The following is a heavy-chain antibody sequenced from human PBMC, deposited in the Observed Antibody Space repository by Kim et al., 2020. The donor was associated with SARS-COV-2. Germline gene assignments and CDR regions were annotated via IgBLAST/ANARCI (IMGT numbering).Heavy chain of an antibody. J-gene: IGHJ6*02. V-gene: IGHV3-21*01. D-gene: IGHD2-21*02. CDR2: ISSSSSYI. CDR1: GFTFSSYS. CDR3: ARVAGVTAIPRYYYYGMVV. Sequence: GGSLRLSCAASGFTFSSYSMNWVRQAPGKGLEWVSSISSSSSYIYYADSVKGRFTISRDNAKNSLYLQMNSLRAEDTAVYYCARVAGVTAIPRYYYYGMVVWGQGTTVTVSS.